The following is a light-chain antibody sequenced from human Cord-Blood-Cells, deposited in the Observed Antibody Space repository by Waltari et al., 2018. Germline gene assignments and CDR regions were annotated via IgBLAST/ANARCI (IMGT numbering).Light chain of an antibody. CDR3: AAWDDSLSGWV. V-gene: IGLV1-47*01. Sequence: QSVLTQPPSASGTPGQRVTISCSASSSTTGSNYVYCYQQLPGTAPKLHIYRNNQRPSGVPDRFSGSKSGTSAALAISGLRSEDEADYYCAAWDDSLSGWVFGGGTKLTVL. CDR1: SSTTGSNY. J-gene: IGLJ3*02. CDR2: RNN.